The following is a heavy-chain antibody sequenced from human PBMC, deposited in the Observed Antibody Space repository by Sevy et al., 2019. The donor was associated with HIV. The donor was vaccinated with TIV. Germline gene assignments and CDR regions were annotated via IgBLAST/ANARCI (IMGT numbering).Heavy chain of an antibody. CDR3: ARGKSGYGYALNY. CDR1: GFTVNSNY. V-gene: IGHV3-66*01. D-gene: IGHD5-18*01. CDR2: IHSDDTT. Sequence: GSLRLSCAASGFTVNSNYMTWVRQAPGKGLEGVSVIHSDDTTYHADSVKDRFTISRDNFKNTLYLHMSSLRAEDTAVYYCARGKSGYGYALNYWGQGTLVTVPQ. J-gene: IGHJ4*02.